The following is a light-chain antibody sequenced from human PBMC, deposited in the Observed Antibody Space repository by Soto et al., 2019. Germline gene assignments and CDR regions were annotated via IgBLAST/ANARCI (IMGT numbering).Light chain of an antibody. CDR1: QGIANY. CDR3: QHYDSVPYT. CDR2: AAS. J-gene: IGKJ2*01. Sequence: DIQMTQSPSSLSASVGDRVTITCRASQGIANYLAWYQQKPGKVPKLLVYAASTLQSGVPSRFSGSESGTDFPLTISSLQPEDVANYYCQHYDSVPYTFGQGTKLEIK. V-gene: IGKV1-27*01.